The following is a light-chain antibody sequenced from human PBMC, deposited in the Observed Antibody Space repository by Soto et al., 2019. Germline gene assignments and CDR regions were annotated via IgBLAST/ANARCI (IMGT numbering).Light chain of an antibody. CDR3: HRYGSSPRVYT. V-gene: IGKV3-20*01. Sequence: EIVLTQSPGTLSLSPGERATLSCRASQSVSSSYLAWYQQKPGQAPRLLIYGASSRATGIPDRFRGSGTGTDFNLTISSRGLEDVEVYYCHRYGSSPRVYTFGEGTKLEIK. CDR2: GAS. CDR1: QSVSSSY. J-gene: IGKJ2*01.